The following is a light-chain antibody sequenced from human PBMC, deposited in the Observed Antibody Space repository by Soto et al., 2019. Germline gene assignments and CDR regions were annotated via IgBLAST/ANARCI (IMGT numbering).Light chain of an antibody. J-gene: IGLJ1*01. CDR1: SSNVGSYNL. CDR3: FSYAGNSVYV. CDR2: EGT. Sequence: QSVRTHPASVSWSPGHSITISCTGTSSNVGSYNLVSWFQQLPGKVPKLMIYEGTKRPSGASDRFSGSKSGNTASLTISGLQAEEEADYYCFSYAGNSVYVFGTGTKVTVL. V-gene: IGLV2-23*01.